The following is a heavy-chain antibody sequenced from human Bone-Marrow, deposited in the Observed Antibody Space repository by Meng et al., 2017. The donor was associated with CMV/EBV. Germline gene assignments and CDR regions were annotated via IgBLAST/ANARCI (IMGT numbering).Heavy chain of an antibody. V-gene: IGHV5-51*01. Sequence: GESLKISCTGTGYSFTSLWIGWVRQMPGKGLEWMGLIFPRDSDTRYSPSFQGQVTFSADKSINTAYLQWGRLEASDTAMYYWTRAWGPTSHYGDYWGQGTLVTVSS. D-gene: IGHD5-24*01. CDR3: TRAWGPTSHYGDY. CDR1: GYSFTSLW. CDR2: IFPRDSDT. J-gene: IGHJ4*02.